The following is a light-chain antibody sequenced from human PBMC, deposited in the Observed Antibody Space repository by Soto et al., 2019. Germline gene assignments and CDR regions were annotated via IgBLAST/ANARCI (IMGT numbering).Light chain of an antibody. CDR3: LQYHNLWA. J-gene: IGKJ4*02. Sequence: EIVLTQSPGTLSLSPGERATLSCRASQSVAGNYLAWYRQKPGQAPRLLIYGASNRATGIPDRFSGSGSGTDFTLTISRLEPEDFAVSSCLQYHNLWAFGRGTQVEIK. CDR2: GAS. CDR1: QSVAGNY. V-gene: IGKV3-20*01.